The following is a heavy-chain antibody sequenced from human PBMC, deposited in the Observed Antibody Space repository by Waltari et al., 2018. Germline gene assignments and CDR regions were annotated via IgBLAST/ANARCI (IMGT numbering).Heavy chain of an antibody. CDR2: INPSGGST. Sequence: QVQLVQSGAEVKKPGASVKVSCKASGSTFTSYYMHWVRQAPGQGLEWMGIINPSGGSTSYAQKFQGRVTMTRDTSTSTVYMELSSLRSEDTAVYYCARTTKDYSSGWYGWFDPWGQGTLVTVSS. V-gene: IGHV1-46*01. J-gene: IGHJ5*02. CDR3: ARTTKDYSSGWYGWFDP. D-gene: IGHD6-19*01. CDR1: GSTFTSYY.